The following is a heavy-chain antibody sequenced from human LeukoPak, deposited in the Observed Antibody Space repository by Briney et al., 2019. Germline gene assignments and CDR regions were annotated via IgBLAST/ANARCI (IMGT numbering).Heavy chain of an antibody. Sequence: SETLSLTCTVSGGSISSYYWSWIRQPPGKGLEWIGYIYYSGSTKYNPSLKGRVTISLDKSKNQFSLKLTSVTAADTAVYFCARDLNYYDSSVSAGVDPWGQGTLVAVSS. CDR3: ARDLNYYDSSVSAGVDP. D-gene: IGHD3-22*01. CDR2: IYYSGST. V-gene: IGHV4-59*12. CDR1: GGSISSYY. J-gene: IGHJ5*02.